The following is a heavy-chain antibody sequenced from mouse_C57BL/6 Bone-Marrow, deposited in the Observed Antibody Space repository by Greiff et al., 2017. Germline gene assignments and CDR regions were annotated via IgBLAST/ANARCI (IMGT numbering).Heavy chain of an antibody. D-gene: IGHD3-2*02. CDR1: GFTFSNYW. Sequence: EVQLVESGGGLVQPGGSMKLSCVASGFTFSNYWMNWVRQSPEKGLEWVAQIRLKSDNYATHYAESVKGRFTISRDDSKSSVYLQMNNLRAEDTGIYYCTGVDSSGYVPHFDYWGQGTTLTVSS. J-gene: IGHJ2*01. CDR2: IRLKSDNYAT. CDR3: TGVDSSGYVPHFDY. V-gene: IGHV6-3*01.